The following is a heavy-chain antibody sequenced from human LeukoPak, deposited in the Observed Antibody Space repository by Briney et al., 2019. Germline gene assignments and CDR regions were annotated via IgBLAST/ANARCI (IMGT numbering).Heavy chain of an antibody. D-gene: IGHD2-21*02. CDR1: GFTFSSYW. CDR2: INTDGSST. Sequence: GGSLRLSCAACGFTFSSYWMHWVRQAPGKGLVWVSHINTDGSSTNYADSVKGRFTISRDNAKNTLYLQMNSLRAEDTAVYYCARDSVTAIPHFDYGGQGSRVTVSS. CDR3: ARDSVTAIPHFDY. V-gene: IGHV3-74*01. J-gene: IGHJ4*02.